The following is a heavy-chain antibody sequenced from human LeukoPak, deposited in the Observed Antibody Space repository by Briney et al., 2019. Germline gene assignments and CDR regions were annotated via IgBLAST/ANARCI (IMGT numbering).Heavy chain of an antibody. D-gene: IGHD6-19*01. CDR2: ISYDGSNK. Sequence: GRSLRLSCAASGFTFSSYGMHWVRQAPGKGLEWVAIISYDGSNKYYADSVEGRFTISRDNSKNTLYLQMNSLRVEDTAVYYCAKDLYIGSGWPFDYWGQGTLVTVSS. CDR1: GFTFSSYG. J-gene: IGHJ4*02. CDR3: AKDLYIGSGWPFDY. V-gene: IGHV3-30*18.